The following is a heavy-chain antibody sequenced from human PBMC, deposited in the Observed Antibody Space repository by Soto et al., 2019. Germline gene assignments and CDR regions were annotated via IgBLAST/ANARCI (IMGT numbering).Heavy chain of an antibody. CDR1: GGSISSGGYY. CDR3: ARELRFGEDYYGMDV. CDR2: IYYGGST. Sequence: QVQLQELGPGLVKPSQTLSLTCTVSGGSISSGGYYWSWIRQHPGKGLEWIGYIYYGGSTYYNPSLKSRVTISVDTSKNQFSLKLSSVTAADTAVYYCARELRFGEDYYGMDVWGQGTTVTVSS. J-gene: IGHJ6*02. D-gene: IGHD3-10*01. V-gene: IGHV4-31*03.